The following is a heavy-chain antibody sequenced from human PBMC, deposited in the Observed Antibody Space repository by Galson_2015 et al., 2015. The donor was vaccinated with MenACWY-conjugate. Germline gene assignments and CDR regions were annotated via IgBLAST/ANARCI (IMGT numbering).Heavy chain of an antibody. CDR1: GFTFSDYY. V-gene: IGHV3-11*03. Sequence: SLRLSCAASGFTFSDYYMSWIRQAPGKGLEWVSYISSSSSYTNYADSVKGRFTISRDNAKNSLYLQMNSLRAEDTAVYYCASGDSSGWNDYWGQGTLVTVSS. CDR2: ISSSSSYT. D-gene: IGHD3-22*01. CDR3: ASGDSSGWNDY. J-gene: IGHJ4*02.